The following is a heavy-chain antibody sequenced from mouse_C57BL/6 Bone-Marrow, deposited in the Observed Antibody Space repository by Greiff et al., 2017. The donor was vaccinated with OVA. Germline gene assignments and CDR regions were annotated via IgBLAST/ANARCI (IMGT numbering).Heavy chain of an antibody. CDR2: IYPRSGNT. V-gene: IGHV1-81*01. CDR3: ASYYYGSSYPSFDY. J-gene: IGHJ2*01. CDR1: GYTFTSYG. Sequence: VKLMESGAELARPGASVKLSCKASGYTFTSYGISWVKQRTGQGLEWIGEIYPRSGNTYYNEKFKGKATLTADKSSSTAYMELRSLTSEDSAVYFCASYYYGSSYPSFDYWGQGTTLTVSS. D-gene: IGHD1-1*01.